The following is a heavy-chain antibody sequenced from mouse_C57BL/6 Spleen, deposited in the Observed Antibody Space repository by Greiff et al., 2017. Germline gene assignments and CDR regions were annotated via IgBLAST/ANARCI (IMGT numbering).Heavy chain of an antibody. J-gene: IGHJ2*01. CDR3: ARRVGTSGYFDY. V-gene: IGHV5-17*01. D-gene: IGHD4-1*01. CDR2: ISSGSSTI. CDR1: GFTFSDYG. Sequence: EVKLVESGGGLVKPGGSLKLSYAASGFTFSDYGMHWVRQAPEKGLEWVAYISSGSSTIYYADTVKGRFTISRDNAKNTLFLQMTSLRSEDTAMYYCARRVGTSGYFDYWGQGTTLTVSS.